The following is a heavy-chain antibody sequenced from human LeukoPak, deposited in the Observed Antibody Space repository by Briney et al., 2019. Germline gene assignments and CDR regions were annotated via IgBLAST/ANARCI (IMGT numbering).Heavy chain of an antibody. D-gene: IGHD4-17*01. CDR1: GFTFSSSG. CDR3: ATVKYGYGDPVGWFDP. J-gene: IGHJ5*02. V-gene: IGHV3-23*01. Sequence: GRSLRLSCAASGFTFSSSGMHWVRQAPGKGLEWVSHILSTGTTYYADSMRGRFTISRDNSKNTLYLLMTSLRADDTAVYYCATVKYGYGDPVGWFDPWGQGTLVTVSS. CDR2: ILSTGTT.